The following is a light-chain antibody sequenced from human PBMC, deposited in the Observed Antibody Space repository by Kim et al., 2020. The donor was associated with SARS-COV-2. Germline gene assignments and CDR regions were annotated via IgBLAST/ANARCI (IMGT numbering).Light chain of an antibody. V-gene: IGLV4-69*01. Sequence: ASVKLTCTLSRGHSSYAIAWHQQQPEKGPRYLMKLNSDGSHSKGDGIPVRFSGSSSGSERYLTVSSLQSEDEADYYCQTWDTDIRVFGGGTKLTVL. CDR1: RGHSSYA. CDR2: LNSDGSH. CDR3: QTWDTDIRV. J-gene: IGLJ3*02.